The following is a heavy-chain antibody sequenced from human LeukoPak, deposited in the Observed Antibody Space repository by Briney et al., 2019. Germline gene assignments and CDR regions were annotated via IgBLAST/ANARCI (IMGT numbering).Heavy chain of an antibody. CDR3: ARFTRPSGSFDY. CDR1: GGSISSYY. Sequence: SETLSLTCTVSGGSISSYYWSWIRQPPGKGLEWIGYIYTSGSTNYNLSLKSRVTISVDTSKNQFSLKLSSVTAADTAVYYCARFTRPSGSFDYWGQGTLVTVSS. V-gene: IGHV4-4*09. D-gene: IGHD3-10*01. J-gene: IGHJ4*02. CDR2: IYTSGST.